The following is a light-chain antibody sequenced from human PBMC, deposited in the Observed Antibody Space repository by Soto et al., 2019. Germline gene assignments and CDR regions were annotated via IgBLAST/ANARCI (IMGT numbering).Light chain of an antibody. CDR1: ESLLRTNGRYY. CDR3: MQALQNRWT. V-gene: IGKV2-28*01. Sequence: DIVMTQSPLSLRGTAGEPVSISCRSSESLLRTNGRYYLDWYLQKPGKSPQLLIYFGSTRASGVPDRFSGSGSDTEFTLTISRVEAEDVGVYYCMQALQNRWTFGQGTKVDIK. CDR2: FGS. J-gene: IGKJ1*01.